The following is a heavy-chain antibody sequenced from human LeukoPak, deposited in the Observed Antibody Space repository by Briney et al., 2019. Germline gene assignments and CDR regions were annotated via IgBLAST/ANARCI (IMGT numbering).Heavy chain of an antibody. CDR2: IWYDGSKK. CDR1: GFTFSGHG. V-gene: IGHV3-33*03. D-gene: IGHD5-18*01. J-gene: IGHJ4*02. Sequence: GRSLRLSCAASGFTFSGHGFHWVRQAPGKGLEWVAVIWYDGSKKYYADSVKGRFTISRDNAKNSLYLQMNSLRAEDTALYYCAKQGRVDTAMAFFDYWGQGTLVTVSS. CDR3: AKQGRVDTAMAFFDY.